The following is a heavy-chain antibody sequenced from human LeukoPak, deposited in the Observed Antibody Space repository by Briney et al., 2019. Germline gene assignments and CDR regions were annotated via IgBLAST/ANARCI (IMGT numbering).Heavy chain of an antibody. CDR2: IASSSSYT. CDR1: GFTLRDYT. V-gene: IGHV3-21*01. Sequence: GGSLRLSCAASGFTLRDYTMNWVRQAPGKGLEWVSSIASSSSYTYYADSMKGRFTISRDNAKNSLYLQMSSLRVADTAVYYCTKVRTFAVAGTFDYWGQGSLVTVSS. J-gene: IGHJ4*02. CDR3: TKVRTFAVAGTFDY. D-gene: IGHD6-19*01.